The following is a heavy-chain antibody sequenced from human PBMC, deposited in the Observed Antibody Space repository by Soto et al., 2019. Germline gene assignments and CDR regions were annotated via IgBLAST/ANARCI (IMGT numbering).Heavy chain of an antibody. D-gene: IGHD3-22*01. Sequence: SETLSLTCTVSGGSISSYYWSWIRQPPGKGLEWIGYIYYSGSTNYNPSLKSRVTISVDTSKNQFSLKLSSVTAADTAVYYCARDPSSYYYDSSGLPLYYYYYGMDVWGQGTTVTVSS. V-gene: IGHV4-59*01. CDR2: IYYSGST. CDR1: GGSISSYY. CDR3: ARDPSSYYYDSSGLPLYYYYYGMDV. J-gene: IGHJ6*02.